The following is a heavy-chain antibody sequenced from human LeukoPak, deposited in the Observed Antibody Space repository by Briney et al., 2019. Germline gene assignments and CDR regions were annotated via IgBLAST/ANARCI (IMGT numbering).Heavy chain of an antibody. J-gene: IGHJ3*02. CDR2: IYYSGST. D-gene: IGHD5-18*01. CDR3: ARGSGYSYGYDAFDI. Sequence: PSETLSFTCTVSGGSISSYYWSWIRQPPGKGLEWIGYIYYSGSTNYNPSLESRVTISVDTSKNQFSLKLSSVTAADTAVYYCARGSGYSYGYDAFDIWGQGTMVTVSS. V-gene: IGHV4-59*01. CDR1: GGSISSYY.